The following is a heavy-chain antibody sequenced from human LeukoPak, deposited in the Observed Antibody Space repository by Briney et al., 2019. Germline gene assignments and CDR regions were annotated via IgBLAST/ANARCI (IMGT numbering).Heavy chain of an antibody. J-gene: IGHJ4*02. CDR2: ISGSGGST. D-gene: IGHD6-19*01. CDR3: AKTGYSSGWYKNDY. CDR1: GFTFSNAW. V-gene: IGHV3-23*01. Sequence: GGSLRLSCAASGFTFSNAWMSWVRQAPGKGLEWVSAISGSGGSTYYADSVKGRFTISRDNSKNTLYLQMNSLRAEDTAVYYCAKTGYSSGWYKNDYWGQGTLVTVSS.